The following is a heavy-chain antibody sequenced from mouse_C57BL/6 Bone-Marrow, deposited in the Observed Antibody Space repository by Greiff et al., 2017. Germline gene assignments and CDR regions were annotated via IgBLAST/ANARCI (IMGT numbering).Heavy chain of an antibody. D-gene: IGHD2-3*01. J-gene: IGHJ3*01. CDR1: GFNIKDDY. V-gene: IGHV14-4*01. CDR3: TTWGWLVEAY. CDR2: IDPENGDT. Sequence: EVQLQQSGAELVRPGASVKLSCTASGFNIKDDYMHWVKQRPEQGLEWIGWIDPENGDTEYASKFQGKATITADTSSNTAYLQLSSLTSEDTAVYYSTTWGWLVEAYWGQGTLVTVSA.